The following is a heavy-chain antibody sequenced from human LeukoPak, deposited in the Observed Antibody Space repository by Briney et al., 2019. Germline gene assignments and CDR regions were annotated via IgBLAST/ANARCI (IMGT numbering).Heavy chain of an antibody. CDR2: IPSSSSYM. V-gene: IGHV3-21*01. J-gene: IGHJ4*02. CDR3: ARVGGSYSPDY. Sequence: GGSLRLSCAASGFTFSTYGMNWVRQAPGKGLEWVSHIPSSSSYMCYADSVKGRFTISRDNAKNSLSLQMNSLRVEDTAVYFCARVGGSYSPDYWGQGTLVTVSS. CDR1: GFTFSTYG. D-gene: IGHD1-26*01.